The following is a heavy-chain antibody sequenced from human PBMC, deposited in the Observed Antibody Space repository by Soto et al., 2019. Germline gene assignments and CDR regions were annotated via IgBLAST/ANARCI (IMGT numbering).Heavy chain of an antibody. J-gene: IGHJ6*02. CDR2: IIPIFGTA. V-gene: IGHV1-69*13. D-gene: IGHD5-18*01. CDR1: GGTFSSYA. CDR3: ARARYSYGYHYYYGMDV. Sequence: GASVKVSCKASGGTFSSYAISWVRQAPGQGLEWMGGIIPIFGTANYAQKFQGRVTITADESTSTAYMELSSLRSEDTAVYYCARARYSYGYHYYYGMDVWGQGTTVTAP.